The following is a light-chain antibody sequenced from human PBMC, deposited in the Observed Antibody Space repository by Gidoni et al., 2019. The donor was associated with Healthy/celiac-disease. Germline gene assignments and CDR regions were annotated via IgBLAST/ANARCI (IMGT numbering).Light chain of an antibody. CDR3: QQYYSYPRT. J-gene: IGKJ2*01. Sequence: AIRMTKPPSSFSASTGDRVTITCRASQGISSYLAWYQQKPGKAPKLLIYAASTLQSGVPSRFSGSGSGTDFTLTISCLQSEDFATYYCQQYYSYPRTFGQGTKLEIK. CDR2: AAS. CDR1: QGISSY. V-gene: IGKV1-8*01.